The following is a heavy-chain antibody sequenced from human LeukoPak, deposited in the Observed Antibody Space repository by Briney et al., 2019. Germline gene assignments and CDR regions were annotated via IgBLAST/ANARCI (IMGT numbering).Heavy chain of an antibody. Sequence: PGESLEISCKGSGSIFTSYWIGWVRQLPGKVLEWMGIIYPGDSDTRYSPSFQGQVTISADKSISTAYLQWSSLKASDTAMYYCARQRDNWFDPWGQGTLVTVSS. V-gene: IGHV5-51*01. J-gene: IGHJ5*02. CDR3: ARQRDNWFDP. CDR2: IYPGDSDT. CDR1: GSIFTSYW.